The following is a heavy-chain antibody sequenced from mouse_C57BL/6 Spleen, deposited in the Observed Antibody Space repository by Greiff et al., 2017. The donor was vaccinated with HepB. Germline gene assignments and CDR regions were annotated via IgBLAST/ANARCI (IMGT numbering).Heavy chain of an antibody. CDR1: GYTFTSYW. CDR2: IHPNSGST. Sequence: VQLQQSGAELVKPGASVKLSCKASGYTFTSYWMHWVKQRPGQGLEWIGMIHPNSGSTNYNEKFKSKATLTVDKSSSTAYMQLSSLTSEDSAVYYCARRGGNYSFAYWGQGTTLTVSS. V-gene: IGHV1-64*01. J-gene: IGHJ2*01. CDR3: ARRGGNYSFAY. D-gene: IGHD2-1*01.